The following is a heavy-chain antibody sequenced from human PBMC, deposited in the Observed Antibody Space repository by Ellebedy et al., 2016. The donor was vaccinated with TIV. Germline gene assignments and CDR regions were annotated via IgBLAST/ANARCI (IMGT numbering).Heavy chain of an antibody. D-gene: IGHD5-12*01. V-gene: IGHV5-51*01. CDR1: GYSFTSYW. Sequence: GGSLRLSXKGSGYSFTSYWIGWVRQMPGKGLEWMGIIYPGDSDTRYSPSFQGHVTISADKSISTAYLQWSSLKASDTAMYYCARRPVVPAAYSGYDWDIWGQGTMVTVSS. CDR3: ARRPVVPAAYSGYDWDI. CDR2: IYPGDSDT. J-gene: IGHJ3*02.